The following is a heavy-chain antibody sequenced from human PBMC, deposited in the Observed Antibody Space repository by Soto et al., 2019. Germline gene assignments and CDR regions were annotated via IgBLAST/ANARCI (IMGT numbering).Heavy chain of an antibody. CDR1: GFTFSSYS. D-gene: IGHD2-2*01. J-gene: IGHJ3*02. V-gene: IGHV3-48*02. CDR2: ISSSSSTI. Sequence: PGGSLRLSCAASGFTFSSYSMNWVRQAPGKGLEWVSYISSSSSTIYYADSVKGRFTISRDNAKNSLYLQMNSLRDEDTAVYYCARHGCISTSCHPNDAFDIWGQGTMVTVSS. CDR3: ARHGCISTSCHPNDAFDI.